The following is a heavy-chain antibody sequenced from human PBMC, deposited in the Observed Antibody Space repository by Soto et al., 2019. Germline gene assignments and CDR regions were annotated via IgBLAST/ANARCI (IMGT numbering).Heavy chain of an antibody. V-gene: IGHV3-7*01. J-gene: IGHJ4*02. Sequence: GGLRLSCAASRFTFSTYWMSWVRHAPRKGLERVANIKQDGSEKYYVDSVKGRFTISRDNAKNSLYLQLNSLRAEDTAVYYCAGESSSRYYKWSDYWGQGTLVTVSS. CDR3: AGESSSRYYKWSDY. CDR1: RFTFSTYW. D-gene: IGHD3-22*01. CDR2: IKQDGSEK.